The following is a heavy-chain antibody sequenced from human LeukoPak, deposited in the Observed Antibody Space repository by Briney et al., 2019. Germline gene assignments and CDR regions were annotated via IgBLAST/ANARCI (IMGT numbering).Heavy chain of an antibody. D-gene: IGHD7-27*01. V-gene: IGHV3-20*04. J-gene: IGHJ4*02. CDR3: ARVWAWGSGNYFDN. Sequence: PGGSLTLSCAAYGFTFDAFGMTWVRHPPGKGLDWVFVIRGDAGSTGYADYVKGRFTISRDNAKNSLYLQMNSLRVEDTALYYCARVWAWGSGNYFDNWGQGTLVTVSS. CDR1: GFTFDAFG. CDR2: IRGDAGST.